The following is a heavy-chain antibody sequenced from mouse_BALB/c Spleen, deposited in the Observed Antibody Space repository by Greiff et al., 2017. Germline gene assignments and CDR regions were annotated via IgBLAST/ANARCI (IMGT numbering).Heavy chain of an antibody. CDR1: GFNITDYY. J-gene: IGHJ3*01. D-gene: IGHD3-3*01. Sequence: VQLQQSGAELVRSGASVKLSCTASGFNITDYYMHWVKQRPEQGLEWIGWIDPENGDTEYAPKFQGKATMTADTSSNTAYLQLSSLTSEDTAVYYCTRIPFAYWGQGTLVTVSA. V-gene: IGHV14-4*02. CDR2: IDPENGDT. CDR3: TRIPFAY.